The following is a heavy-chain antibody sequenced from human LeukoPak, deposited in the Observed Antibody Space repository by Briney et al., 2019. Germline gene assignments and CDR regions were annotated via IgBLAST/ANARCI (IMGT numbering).Heavy chain of an antibody. CDR1: GFSFSNYW. V-gene: IGHV3-48*03. CDR3: ARDRSTVAAWVDY. D-gene: IGHD4-23*01. Sequence: PGGSLRLSCAASGFSFSNYWMNWVRQAPGKGLEWVSYISGSGSTIYYADSVKGRFTISRDNAKNSLYLQMNSLRAEDTAVYYCARDRSTVAAWVDYWGQGTLVTVSS. J-gene: IGHJ4*02. CDR2: ISGSGSTI.